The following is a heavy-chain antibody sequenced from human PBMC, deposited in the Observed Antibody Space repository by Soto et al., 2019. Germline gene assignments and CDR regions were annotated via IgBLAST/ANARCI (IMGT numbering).Heavy chain of an antibody. J-gene: IGHJ4*02. CDR2: ISGSDSST. Sequence: EVQLLESGGGLVQPGGSLRLSCAASRFIFSSYAMSWVRQAPGKGLEWVSGISGSDSSTYYADSVKGRFTISRDNSKSTLYLQMNSLRAEDTAVYYCAKDWGRVLGAENYWYYWGQGTLVTVSS. CDR3: AKDWGRVLGAENYWYY. V-gene: IGHV3-23*01. CDR1: RFIFSSYA. D-gene: IGHD2-8*02.